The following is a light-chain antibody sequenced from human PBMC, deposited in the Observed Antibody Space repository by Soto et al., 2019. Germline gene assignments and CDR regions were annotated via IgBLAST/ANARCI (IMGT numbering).Light chain of an antibody. CDR3: QQYKNWPPLT. J-gene: IGKJ4*01. V-gene: IGKV3-15*01. CDR2: GAF. CDR1: QSVSSN. Sequence: EIVMTQSPATLSVSPGERVTLSCRASQSVSSNLAWYQQKPGQAPRLLIYGAFTRATGIPARFSGSGSGTEFTLTISSLQSEDFAVYYCQQYKNWPPLTFGGGTKVAIK.